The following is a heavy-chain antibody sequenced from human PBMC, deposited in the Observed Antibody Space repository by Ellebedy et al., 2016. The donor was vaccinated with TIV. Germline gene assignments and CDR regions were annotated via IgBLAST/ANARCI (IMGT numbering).Heavy chain of an antibody. J-gene: IGHJ4*02. Sequence: MPGGSLRLSCAVSGGSFSGYYWGWIRQPPGKGLEWIGSIYYSGSTYYNPSLKSRVTISVDTSKNQFSLKLSSVTAADTAVYYCARRAGWSYYFDYWGQGTLVTVSS. V-gene: IGHV4-39*01. CDR1: GGSFSGYY. CDR2: IYYSGST. CDR3: ARRAGWSYYFDY. D-gene: IGHD6-19*01.